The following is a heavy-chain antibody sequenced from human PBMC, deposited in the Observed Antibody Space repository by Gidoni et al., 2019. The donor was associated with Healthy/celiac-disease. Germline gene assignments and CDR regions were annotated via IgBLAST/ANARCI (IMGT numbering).Heavy chain of an antibody. CDR2: IRSKANSYAT. Sequence: EVQLVESGGGLVQPGGSLKLSCAASGFPFSGSAMHWVRQASGKGLEWVGRIRSKANSYATAYAASVKGRFTISRDDSKNTAYLQMNSLKTEDTAVYYCTRGWGSGSYYPYGGPDYWGQGTLVTVSS. V-gene: IGHV3-73*02. J-gene: IGHJ4*02. CDR1: GFPFSGSA. D-gene: IGHD1-26*01. CDR3: TRGWGSGSYYPYGGPDY.